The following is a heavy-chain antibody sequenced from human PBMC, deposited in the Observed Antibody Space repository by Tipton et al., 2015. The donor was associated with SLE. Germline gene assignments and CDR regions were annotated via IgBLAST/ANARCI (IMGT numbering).Heavy chain of an antibody. D-gene: IGHD1-1*01. CDR3: ARSWNDAPPGLGY. J-gene: IGHJ4*02. V-gene: IGHV4-59*01. CDR1: GGSIGSFY. Sequence: LRLSCTVSGGSIGSFYWSWIRQPPGKGLEWIGNIDYTANPNYSPSLKSRVTISIDTSTNHFSLKLRSVTAADTAVYYCARSWNDAPPGLGYWGQGTLVTVSS. CDR2: IDYTANP.